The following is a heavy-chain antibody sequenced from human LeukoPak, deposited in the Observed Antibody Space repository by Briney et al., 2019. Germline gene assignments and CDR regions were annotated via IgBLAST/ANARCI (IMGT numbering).Heavy chain of an antibody. Sequence: GASVKVSCKTSGYTFTTYGISWVRQAPGQGLEWMGWSSPNNGNRNYAQKFQGRVTMTTDTSTATAYMELRSLRSDDTAVYYCARARYDSSGYYSFDYWGQGTLVTVSS. J-gene: IGHJ4*02. CDR3: ARARYDSSGYYSFDY. D-gene: IGHD3-22*01. CDR1: GYTFTTYG. V-gene: IGHV1-18*01. CDR2: SSPNNGNR.